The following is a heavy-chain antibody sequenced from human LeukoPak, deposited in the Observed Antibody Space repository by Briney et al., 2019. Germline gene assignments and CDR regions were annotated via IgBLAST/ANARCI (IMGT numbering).Heavy chain of an antibody. CDR1: GGSISSYY. V-gene: IGHV4-59*06. D-gene: IGHD2-15*01. CDR3: ARVVVVAATGKDYYYYYGMDV. Sequence: SETLSLTCTVSGGSISSYYWSWIRQHPGKGLEWIGYIYYSGSTYYNPSLKSRVTISVDTSKNQFSLKLSSVTAADTAVYYCARVVVVAATGKDYYYYYGMDVWGQGTTVTVSS. J-gene: IGHJ6*02. CDR2: IYYSGST.